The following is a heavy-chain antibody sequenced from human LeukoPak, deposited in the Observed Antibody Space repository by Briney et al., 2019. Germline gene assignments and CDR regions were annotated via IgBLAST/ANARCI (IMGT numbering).Heavy chain of an antibody. D-gene: IGHD3-16*01. J-gene: IGHJ4*02. Sequence: SRVTISVDTSKNQFSLKLSSVTAADTAVYYCAREGRDYDYVWGSSPLDYWGQGTLVTVSS. CDR3: AREGRDYDYVWGSSPLDY. V-gene: IGHV4-30-2*04.